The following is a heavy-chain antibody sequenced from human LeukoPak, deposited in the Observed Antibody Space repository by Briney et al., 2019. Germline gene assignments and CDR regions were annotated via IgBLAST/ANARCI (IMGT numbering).Heavy chain of an antibody. J-gene: IGHJ4*02. CDR2: IKQDGSEI. CDR3: ARDSSGYVWGSYRLDY. V-gene: IGHV3-7*01. CDR1: GFTFSSYW. Sequence: GGSLRLSCAASGFTFSSYWMSWVRQAPGKGLEWVANIKQDGSEIYYVDSVKGRFTISRDNAKNSLYLQMNSLRAEDTAVYYCARDSSGYVWGSYRLDYWGQGTLVTVSS. D-gene: IGHD3-16*02.